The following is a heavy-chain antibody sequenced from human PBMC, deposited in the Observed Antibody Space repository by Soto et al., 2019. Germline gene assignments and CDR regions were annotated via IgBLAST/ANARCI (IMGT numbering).Heavy chain of an antibody. CDR3: ASVPGVRGDYYFDY. CDR1: GYTFTSYG. D-gene: IGHD2-21*02. Sequence: QVQLVQSGAEVKKPGASVKVSCKASGYTFTSYGISWVRQAPGQGLEWMGWVSAYNGNTNYAQNLQGRVTMTTDTPTSTAYMELRSLRSDDTAVYYCASVPGVRGDYYFDYWGQGTLVTVSS. V-gene: IGHV1-18*01. J-gene: IGHJ4*02. CDR2: VSAYNGNT.